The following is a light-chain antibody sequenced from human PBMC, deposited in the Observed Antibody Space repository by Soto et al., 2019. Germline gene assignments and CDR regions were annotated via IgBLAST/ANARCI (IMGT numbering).Light chain of an antibody. CDR1: QSVSSY. CDR2: GAS. J-gene: IGKJ5*01. Sequence: EIVLTQSPATLSLSPGERATLSCRASQSVSSYLAWYQQKPGQAPRLLIFGASNRANGIPARFSGSGSGTDLTLTVSSLEPEDFAVYYCQQRSNWPSITFGQGTRLEIK. V-gene: IGKV3-11*01. CDR3: QQRSNWPSIT.